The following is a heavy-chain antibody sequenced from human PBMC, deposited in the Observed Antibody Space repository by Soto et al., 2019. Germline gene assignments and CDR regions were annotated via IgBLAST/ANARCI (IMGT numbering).Heavy chain of an antibody. CDR1: GGTFSSYA. CDR3: VEVVAIPCHPDY. D-gene: IGHD1-1*01. V-gene: IGHV1-69*12. J-gene: IGHJ4*02. CDR2: IVPIVDTA. Sequence: QVQLVQSGAEVRQPASSVKVSCKTSGGTFSSYAISWVRQAPGQGLEWMGGIVPIVDTATYAQKFQGRVTITADESTSTAYMELSRLGSDDTAVYFFVEVVAIPCHPDYWGQGTLVTVSS.